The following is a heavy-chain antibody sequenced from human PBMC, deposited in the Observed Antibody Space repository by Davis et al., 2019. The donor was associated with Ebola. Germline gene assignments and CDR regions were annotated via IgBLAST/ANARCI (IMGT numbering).Heavy chain of an antibody. D-gene: IGHD2-8*02. V-gene: IGHV6-1*01. J-gene: IGHJ6*02. CDR2: TYYSSKWFN. CDR3: VRGWGRTGMGV. Sequence: HPQTLSLTSAISGDSVSGNSGAWNWTRQSPSRGLEWLGTTYYSSKWFNDYAVSVKSRITINPDTSKNQFSLQLSSVTPEDTAVYYCVRGWGRTGMGVWGQGTTVIVSS. CDR1: GDSVSGNSGA.